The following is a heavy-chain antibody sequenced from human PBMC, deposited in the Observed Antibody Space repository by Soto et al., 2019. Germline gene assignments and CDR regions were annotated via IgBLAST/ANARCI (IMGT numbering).Heavy chain of an antibody. D-gene: IGHD1-26*01. CDR3: ARAISGDVT. V-gene: IGHV1-3*04. CDR2: INTGNGNT. CDR1: GLTSTTYA. J-gene: IGHJ5*02. Sequence: QVQLVQSGAEVKKPGASVQVSCKASGLTSTTYAIHWVRPVPGQGLEWMGWINTGNGNTRYSQRFLGRVSLTTDTSASTVSMDLSSLTSEDTAFYYCARAISGDVTWGQGTLITVSS.